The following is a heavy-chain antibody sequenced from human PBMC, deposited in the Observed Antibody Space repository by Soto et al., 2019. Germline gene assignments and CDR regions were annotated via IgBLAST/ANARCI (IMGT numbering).Heavy chain of an antibody. CDR3: AGGYSYGYLGMDV. CDR2: ISAYNGNT. CDR1: GYIFSSYG. Sequence: ASVKVSCQASGYIFSSYGISWVRQAPGQGLERMGWISAYNGNTNYAQKLQGSVTMTTXTSXSXXXMXLRSLRSDDKAVDYCAGGYSYGYLGMDVWGQ. J-gene: IGHJ6*02. D-gene: IGHD5-18*01. V-gene: IGHV1-18*01.